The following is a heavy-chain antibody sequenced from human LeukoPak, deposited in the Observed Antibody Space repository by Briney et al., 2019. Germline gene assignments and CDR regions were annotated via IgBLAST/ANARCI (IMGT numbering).Heavy chain of an antibody. CDR3: ARESYSPGYYYYYGMDV. D-gene: IGHD3-10*01. V-gene: IGHV4-59*01. CDR1: GGSISSYY. J-gene: IGHJ6*02. CDR2: IYYSGST. Sequence: PSETLSLTCTVSGGSISSYYWSWIRQPPGKGLEWIGYIYYSGSTNYNPSLKSRVTISVDTSKNQFSLKLSSVTAADTAVYYCARESYSPGYYYYYGMDVWGQGTTVTVSS.